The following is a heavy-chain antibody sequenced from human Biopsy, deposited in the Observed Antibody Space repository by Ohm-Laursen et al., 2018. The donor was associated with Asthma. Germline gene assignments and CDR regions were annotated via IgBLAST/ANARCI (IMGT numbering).Heavy chain of an antibody. CDR2: IHYSGST. D-gene: IGHD2-15*01. V-gene: IGHV4-59*01. CDR1: GVSIRSYY. J-gene: IGHJ4*02. Sequence: VTLSLTCTVSGVSIRSYYWTWIRQPPGKGLEWIGNIHYSGSTYSNPSLKSRVTILVDTSKKQISLRLSSVIAADTAVYYCAGFCSGGNCPDHWGQGTLVTVSS. CDR3: AGFCSGGNCPDH.